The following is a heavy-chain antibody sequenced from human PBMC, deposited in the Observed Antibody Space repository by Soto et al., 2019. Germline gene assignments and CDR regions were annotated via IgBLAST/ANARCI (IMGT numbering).Heavy chain of an antibody. D-gene: IGHD1-1*01. CDR3: AAEEAELQDYYYGMDV. CDR1: GFTFTSSA. Sequence: SVKVSCKASGFTFTSSAVQWVRQARGQRLEWIGWIVVGSGNTNYAQKFQERVTITRDMSTSTAYMELSSLRSEDTAVYYCAAEEAELQDYYYGMDVWGQGTRVTVSS. J-gene: IGHJ6*02. V-gene: IGHV1-58*01. CDR2: IVVGSGNT.